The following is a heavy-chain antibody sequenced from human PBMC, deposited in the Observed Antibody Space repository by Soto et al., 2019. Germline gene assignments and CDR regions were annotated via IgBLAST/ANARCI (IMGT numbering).Heavy chain of an antibody. Sequence: PGGSLRLSCVASGFTFSSYAMSWVRQAPGKGLEWVSAISGSGITTYYADSVKGRFTISRDNSKNTLYLQMNSLRAEDTAVYYCAKDSGYGDYGLDYWGQGTLVTVSS. V-gene: IGHV3-23*01. CDR3: AKDSGYGDYGLDY. D-gene: IGHD4-17*01. J-gene: IGHJ4*02. CDR2: ISGSGITT. CDR1: GFTFSSYA.